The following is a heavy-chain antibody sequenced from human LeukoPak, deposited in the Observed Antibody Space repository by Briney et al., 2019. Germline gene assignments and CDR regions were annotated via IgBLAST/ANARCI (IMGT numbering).Heavy chain of an antibody. V-gene: IGHV4-61*02. J-gene: IGHJ2*01. CDR1: GGSISSGSYY. CDR2: IYTSGST. D-gene: IGHD3-22*01. CDR3: ARSGSGYYYVWYFDL. Sequence: SQTLSLTCTVSGGSISSGSYYWSWIRQPAGKGLEWIGRIYTSGSTNYNPSLKSRVTISVDTSKNQFPLKLSSVTAADTAVYYCARSGSGYYYVWYFDLWGRGTLVTVSS.